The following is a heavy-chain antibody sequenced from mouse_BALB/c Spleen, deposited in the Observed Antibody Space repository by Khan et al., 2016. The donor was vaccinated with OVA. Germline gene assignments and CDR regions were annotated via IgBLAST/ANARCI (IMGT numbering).Heavy chain of an antibody. D-gene: IGHD2-2*01. CDR1: GYTFTDYA. CDR3: AGGGRWLRRGCDNSDY. J-gene: IGHJ2*01. CDR2: ISIYYDNT. Sequence: VQLQQSGPELVRPGESVKISCKGSGYTFTDYAMHWVKQSHAKSKEWIGVISIYYDNTNYNQKFKGKATMPVDKSSSTAYMELASLTSEDSAIYDCAGGGRWLRRGCDNSDYWGQGTTLTVSS. V-gene: IGHV1S137*01.